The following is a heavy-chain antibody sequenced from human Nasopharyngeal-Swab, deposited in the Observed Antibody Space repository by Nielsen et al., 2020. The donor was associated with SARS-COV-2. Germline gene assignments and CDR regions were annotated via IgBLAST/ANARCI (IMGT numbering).Heavy chain of an antibody. CDR3: ARDRVGWSIDY. V-gene: IGHV3-30*04. J-gene: IGHJ4*02. D-gene: IGHD2-15*01. CDR1: GFTFSSYA. Sequence: GESLKISCAASGFTFSSYAMHWVRQAPGKGLEWVAVISYDGSNKYYADSVKGRFTISRDNSKNTLYLQMNSLRAEDTAVYYCARDRVGWSIDYWGQGTLVTASS. CDR2: ISYDGSNK.